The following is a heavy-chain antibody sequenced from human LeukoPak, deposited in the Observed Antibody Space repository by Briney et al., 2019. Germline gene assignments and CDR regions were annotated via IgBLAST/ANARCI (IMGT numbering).Heavy chain of an antibody. D-gene: IGHD3-22*01. CDR2: IWYDGSDK. CDR1: GFTFSSYG. J-gene: IGHJ4*02. V-gene: IGHV3-33*01. CDR3: ARELPPVVNFYFDS. Sequence: TARSLRLSCEASGFTFSSYGMHWVRQAPGKGLEWVAVIWYDGSDKYYADSVKGRFSISRDNSKNTLYLQMNSLRAEDTAVYYCARELPPVVNFYFDSWGQGTLVTVSS.